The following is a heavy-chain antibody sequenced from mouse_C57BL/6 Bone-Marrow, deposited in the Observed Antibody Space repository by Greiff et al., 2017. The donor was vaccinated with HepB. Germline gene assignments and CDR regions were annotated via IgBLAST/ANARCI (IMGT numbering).Heavy chain of an antibody. CDR3: AGYDGTY. V-gene: IGHV5-6*01. Sequence: EVKLVESGGDLVKPGGSLKLSCAASGFTFSSYGMSWVRQTPDKRLEWVATISSGGSYTYYPDSVKGRFTIARYNAKNTLYLQMSSLKSEDTAMYYCAGYDGTYWGQGTLVTVSA. J-gene: IGHJ3*01. CDR1: GFTFSSYG. D-gene: IGHD2-3*01. CDR2: ISSGGSYT.